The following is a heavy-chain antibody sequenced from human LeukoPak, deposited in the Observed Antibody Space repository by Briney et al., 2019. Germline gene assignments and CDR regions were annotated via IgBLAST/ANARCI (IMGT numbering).Heavy chain of an antibody. V-gene: IGHV3-48*03. J-gene: IGHJ4*02. CDR3: ARDHAVVTPFDY. CDR2: ISSSGSTI. CDR1: GFTFSTYE. Sequence: GGSLRLSCAASGFTFSTYEMNWVRQAPGKGLEWVSYISSSGSTIYYADSVKGRFTISRDNAKNSLYLQMNSLKAEDTAVYYCARDHAVVTPFDYWGQGTLVTVSS. D-gene: IGHD4-23*01.